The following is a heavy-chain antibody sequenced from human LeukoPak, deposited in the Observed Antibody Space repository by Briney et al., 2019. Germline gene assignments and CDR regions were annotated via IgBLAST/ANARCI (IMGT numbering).Heavy chain of an antibody. D-gene: IGHD6-19*01. CDR2: IIPIFGTA. J-gene: IGHJ5*02. CDR1: GGTFSSYA. V-gene: IGHV1-69*01. CDR3: ARAVAGPVHWFDP. Sequence: RASVKVTCKASGGTFSSYAICWVRQAPGQGLEWMGGIIPIFGTANYAQKFQGRVTITADESTSTAYMELSSLRSEDTAVYYCARAVAGPVHWFDPWGQGTLVTVSS.